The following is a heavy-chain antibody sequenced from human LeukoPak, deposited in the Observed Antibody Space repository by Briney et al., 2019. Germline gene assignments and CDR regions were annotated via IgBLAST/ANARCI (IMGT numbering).Heavy chain of an antibody. D-gene: IGHD3-10*01. CDR2: IYYSGST. CDR1: GGSISSGGYS. V-gene: IGHV4-61*08. Sequence: PSETLSLTCAVSGGSISSGGYSWSWIRQPPGKGLEWIGYIYYSGSTNYNPSLKSRVTISVDTSKNQFSLKLSSVTAADTAVYYCSQSYGSGKGWFDPWGQGTLVTVSS. J-gene: IGHJ5*02. CDR3: SQSYGSGKGWFDP.